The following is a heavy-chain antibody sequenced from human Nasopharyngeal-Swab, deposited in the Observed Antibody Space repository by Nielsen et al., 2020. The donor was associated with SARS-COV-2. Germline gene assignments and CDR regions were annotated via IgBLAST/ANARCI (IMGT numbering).Heavy chain of an antibody. CDR3: AKGVWGNEYINWFDP. V-gene: IGHV3-23*01. CDR2: ITGSGDST. D-gene: IGHD1-26*01. Sequence: GESLKISCAASGFTFSSYAMSWVRQAPGKGLEWVSGITGSGDSTYYAGSVKGRFNITRDDSKSTLYLQMICLSAEDTALYYCAKGVWGNEYINWFDPWGQGILVTFSS. J-gene: IGHJ5*02. CDR1: GFTFSSYA.